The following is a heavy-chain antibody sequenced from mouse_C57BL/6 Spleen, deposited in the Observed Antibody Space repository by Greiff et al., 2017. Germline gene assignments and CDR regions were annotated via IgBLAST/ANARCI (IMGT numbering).Heavy chain of an antibody. CDR3: ARVNYGSSYYFDY. Sequence: VQLQESGAELVRPGTSVKVSCKASGYAFTNYLIEWVKQRPGQGLEWIGVINPGSGGTNYNEKFKGKATLTADKSSSTAYMQLSSLTSEDSAVYFCARVNYGSSYYFDYWGQGTTLTVSS. V-gene: IGHV1-54*01. D-gene: IGHD1-1*01. CDR2: INPGSGGT. J-gene: IGHJ2*01. CDR1: GYAFTNYL.